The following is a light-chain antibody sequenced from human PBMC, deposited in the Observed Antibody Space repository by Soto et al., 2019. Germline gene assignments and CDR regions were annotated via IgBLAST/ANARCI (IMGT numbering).Light chain of an antibody. Sequence: QSALTQPASVSGSPGQSITISCTGTSSNVGSYKLVSWYQQHPGKAPKLMIFEANKRPSGVSNRFSGSKSGNTASLTISGLQAEDEADYFCTSPTPGSLYVFGTGTKVTV. CDR3: TSPTPGSLYV. CDR2: EAN. CDR1: SSNVGSYKL. J-gene: IGLJ1*01. V-gene: IGLV2-14*02.